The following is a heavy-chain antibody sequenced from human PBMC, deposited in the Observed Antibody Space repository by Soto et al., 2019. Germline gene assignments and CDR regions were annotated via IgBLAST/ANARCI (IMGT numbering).Heavy chain of an antibody. CDR1: GYTLTELS. V-gene: IGHV1-24*01. CDR2: FDPEDGET. CDR3: ATASFILSGGWYGYYFDY. D-gene: IGHD6-19*01. Sequence: GASVKVSCKVSGYTLTELSMHWVRQAPGKGLEWMGGFDPEDGETIYAQKFQGRVTMTEDTSTDTAYMELSSLRSEDTAVYYCATASFILSGGWYGYYFDYWGQGTLVTVSS. J-gene: IGHJ4*02.